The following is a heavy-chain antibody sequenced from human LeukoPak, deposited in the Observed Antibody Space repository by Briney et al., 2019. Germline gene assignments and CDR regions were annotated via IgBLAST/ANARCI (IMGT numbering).Heavy chain of an antibody. CDR3: AKGDGQQVVRTPFDC. J-gene: IGHJ4*02. V-gene: IGHV3-23*01. Sequence: PGGSLRLSCAGSGFTFSSYAMNWVRQAPGKGLEWVSVISSSGGSTYYADSVKGRFTISRDNSDNTLFLQMNSLRAEDTAIYYCAKGDGQQVVRTPFDCWGQGTLVTVSS. CDR2: ISSSGGST. CDR1: GFTFSSYA. D-gene: IGHD6-13*01.